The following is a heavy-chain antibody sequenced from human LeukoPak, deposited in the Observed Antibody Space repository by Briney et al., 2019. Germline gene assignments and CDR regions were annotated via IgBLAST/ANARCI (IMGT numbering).Heavy chain of an antibody. CDR3: AKDANIVVVPAALGY. J-gene: IGHJ4*02. D-gene: IGHD2-2*01. V-gene: IGHV3-30*02. CDR2: IRYDGSNK. Sequence: GGSLRLSCAASGFTFSSYGMHWVRQAPGKGLEWVAFIRYDGSNKYYADSVKGRFTISRDNSKNTLYLQMNSLRAEDTAVYYCAKDANIVVVPAALGYWGQGTLVTVSS. CDR1: GFTFSSYG.